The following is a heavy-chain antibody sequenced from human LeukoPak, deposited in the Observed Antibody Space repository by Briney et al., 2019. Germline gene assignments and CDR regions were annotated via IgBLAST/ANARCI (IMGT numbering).Heavy chain of an antibody. CDR1: GGSISSYY. Sequence: SETLSLTCTVSGGSISSYYWSRIRQPPGKGLEWIGYIYYSGSTNYDPSLKSRVTISVDKSKNQFSLKLSSVTAADTAVYYCARDMLWLGQTYGMDVWGQGTTVTVSS. V-gene: IGHV4-59*12. D-gene: IGHD5-12*01. CDR2: IYYSGST. J-gene: IGHJ6*02. CDR3: ARDMLWLGQTYGMDV.